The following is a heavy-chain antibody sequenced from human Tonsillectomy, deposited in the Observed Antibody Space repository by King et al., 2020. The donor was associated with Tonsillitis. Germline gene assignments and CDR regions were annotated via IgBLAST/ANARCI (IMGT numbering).Heavy chain of an antibody. D-gene: IGHD3-3*01. Sequence: VQLVQSGGGLVQRGGSLRLSCAASGFTFISCAMSWVRQAPGKGLEWVSGISGSGDSTYYAGSVKGRFTISRDNSRNTLYLQMNSLRADDTAVYYCAKDRLGTFGVVIPFWGQGTLVTVSS. CDR2: ISGSGDST. CDR3: AKDRLGTFGVVIPF. CDR1: GFTFISCA. J-gene: IGHJ4*02. V-gene: IGHV3-23*04.